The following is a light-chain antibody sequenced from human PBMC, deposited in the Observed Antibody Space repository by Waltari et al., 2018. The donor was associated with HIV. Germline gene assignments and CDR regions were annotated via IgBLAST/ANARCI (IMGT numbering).Light chain of an antibody. J-gene: IGLJ2*01. V-gene: IGLV3-27*01. CDR3: YSAGDHDVV. Sequence: SYELTQPSSVSVPPGQTASITRSGDILATKYGRWFQQKPGQAPVVVIYEDIERPSGIPERFSGSSSGTTVTLTITGAHVEDDADYYCYSAGDHDVVFGGGTKLTVL. CDR1: ILATKY. CDR2: EDI.